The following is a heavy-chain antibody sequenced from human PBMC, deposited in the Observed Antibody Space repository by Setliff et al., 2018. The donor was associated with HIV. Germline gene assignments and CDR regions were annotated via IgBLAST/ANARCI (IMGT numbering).Heavy chain of an antibody. CDR1: GLTFSMYW. V-gene: IGHV3-7*01. Sequence: GGSLRLSCAASGLTFSMYWMSWVRQTPGKGLEWLANIKEDGNDKYYVDSMKGRLTISRDNAKSSLYLQMNSLRAEDTAVYYCARRETGVLYFGTFYYNGMDVWGQGTTVTV. J-gene: IGHJ6*02. D-gene: IGHD3-10*01. CDR2: IKEDGNDK. CDR3: ARRETGVLYFGTFYYNGMDV.